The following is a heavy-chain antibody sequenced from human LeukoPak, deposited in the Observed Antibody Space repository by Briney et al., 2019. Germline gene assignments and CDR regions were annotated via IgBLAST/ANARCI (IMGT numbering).Heavy chain of an antibody. CDR1: GFTFCDNA. CDR3: AKGSHFAD. J-gene: IGHJ4*01. CDR2: ISRTTGTT. V-gene: IGHV3-23*01. Sequence: GGSVTLSCSASGFTFCDNAMRWLRQAPGQGLEWVSTISRTTGTTYYADSARGRLTSSRNNSKSTASLQVNSRRAETTAVYYCAKGSHFADCGQGTLVT.